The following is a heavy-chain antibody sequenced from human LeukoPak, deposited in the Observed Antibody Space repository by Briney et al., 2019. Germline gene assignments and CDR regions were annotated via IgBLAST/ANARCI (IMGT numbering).Heavy chain of an antibody. V-gene: IGHV4-39*07. D-gene: IGHD3-16*01. CDR3: ARVLYTTGFDP. CDR1: GGSISSSSYY. J-gene: IGHJ5*02. CDR2: IYYSGST. Sequence: SETLSLTCTVSGGSISSSSYYWGWIRQPPGKGLEWIGSIYYSGSTYYNPSLKSRVTISVDTSKNQFSLKLSSVTAADTAVYYCARVLYTTGFDPWGQGTLVTVSS.